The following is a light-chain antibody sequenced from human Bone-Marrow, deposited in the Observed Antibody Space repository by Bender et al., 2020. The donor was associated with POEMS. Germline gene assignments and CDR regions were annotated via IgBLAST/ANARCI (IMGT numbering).Light chain of an antibody. V-gene: IGLV2-23*02. J-gene: IGLJ2*01. Sequence: QSALTQPASVSGSPGQSITLSCTGTINDVGSYNLLSWYQQHPGKTPKLIFYEVTKRPAGVSNRFSASKSGNTASLTISGLQTEDEAVYYCCSYAGANTWLFGGGAELTVL. CDR3: CSYAGANTWL. CDR1: INDVGSYNL. CDR2: EVT.